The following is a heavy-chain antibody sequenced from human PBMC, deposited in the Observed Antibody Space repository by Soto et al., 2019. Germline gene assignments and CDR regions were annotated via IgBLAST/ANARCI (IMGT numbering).Heavy chain of an antibody. CDR2: INPSGGGT. CDR3: ARRDGGYSYGVDH. D-gene: IGHD5-18*01. J-gene: IGHJ4*02. CDR1: GYTFTNYY. V-gene: IGHV1-46*01. Sequence: ASVKVSCKASGYTFTNYYMHWVRQAPGQGLEWMGIINPSGGGTSYAQKFQGRVTMTRDTSTTTVYMELSSLRSEDTAVYYCARRDGGYSYGVDHWGQGTLVTVSS.